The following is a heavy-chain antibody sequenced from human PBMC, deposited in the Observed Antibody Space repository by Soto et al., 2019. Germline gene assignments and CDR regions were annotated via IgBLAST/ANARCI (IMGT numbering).Heavy chain of an antibody. Sequence: PSETLSLTCAVYGGSFSGYYWSWIRQPPGKGLEWMGEINHSGSTNYNPSLKSRVTISVDTSKNQFSLKLSSVTAADTAVYYCARGRGRVGYCSSTSCRSLVVAATKLDYWGQGTLVTVSS. CDR1: GGSFSGYY. J-gene: IGHJ4*02. V-gene: IGHV4-34*01. CDR3: ARGRGRVGYCSSTSCRSLVVAATKLDY. D-gene: IGHD2-2*01. CDR2: INHSGST.